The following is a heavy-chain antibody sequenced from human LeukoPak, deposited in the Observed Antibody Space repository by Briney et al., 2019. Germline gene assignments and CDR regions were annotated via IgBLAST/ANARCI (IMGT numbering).Heavy chain of an antibody. CDR1: GFTFSSYG. Sequence: LSGGSLRLSCAASGFTFSSYGMNWVRQAPGKGLEWVSYISGSSSAIYYTDSVKGRFTISRDNAEKSVYLQMNGLRAEDTAVYYCATYSGYDRIFNHWGQGTLVTVSS. CDR2: ISGSSSAI. J-gene: IGHJ4*02. D-gene: IGHD5-12*01. V-gene: IGHV3-48*01. CDR3: ATYSGYDRIFNH.